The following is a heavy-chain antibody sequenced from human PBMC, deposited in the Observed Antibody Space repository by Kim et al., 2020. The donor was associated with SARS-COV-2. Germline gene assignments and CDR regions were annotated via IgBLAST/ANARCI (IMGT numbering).Heavy chain of an antibody. CDR2: IYYSGST. Sequence: SETLSLTCTVSGGSISSSSYYWGWIRQPPGKGLEWIGSIYYSGSTYYNPSLKSRVTISVDTSKNQFSLKLSSVTAADTAVYYCARQFYYDSPAYAEYFQHWGQGTLVTVSS. J-gene: IGHJ1*01. CDR3: ARQFYYDSPAYAEYFQH. D-gene: IGHD3-22*01. V-gene: IGHV4-39*01. CDR1: GGSISSSSYY.